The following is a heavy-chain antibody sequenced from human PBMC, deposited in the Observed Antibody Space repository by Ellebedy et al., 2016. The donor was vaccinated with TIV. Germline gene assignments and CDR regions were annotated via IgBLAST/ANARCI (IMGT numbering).Heavy chain of an antibody. Sequence: PGGSLRLSCAVSAITFRLYAMSWVRHAPGKGLEWVSSISDDGDSTHYADSVKGRFTISRDNSRNTLFLQMDSRRGADTAMYFCATRDQLLESWGQGTLVTVSS. CDR2: ISDDGDST. CDR3: ATRDQLLES. J-gene: IGHJ4*02. CDR1: AITFRLYA. D-gene: IGHD2-2*01. V-gene: IGHV3-23*01.